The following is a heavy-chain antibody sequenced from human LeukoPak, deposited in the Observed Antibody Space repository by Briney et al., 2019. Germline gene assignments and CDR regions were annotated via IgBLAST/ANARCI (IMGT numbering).Heavy chain of an antibody. Sequence: ASVKVSCKASGYTFTGYYMHWVRQAPGQGLEWMGWINPHSGGTNYAQQFQGRVTMTRDNSISTAYMELSRLISDDPAANYWAGYSGSDSISPYFQHWGQGTLVTVSA. CDR1: GYTFTGYY. J-gene: IGHJ1*01. D-gene: IGHD1-26*01. CDR2: INPHSGGT. CDR3: AGYSGSDSISPYFQH. V-gene: IGHV1-2*02.